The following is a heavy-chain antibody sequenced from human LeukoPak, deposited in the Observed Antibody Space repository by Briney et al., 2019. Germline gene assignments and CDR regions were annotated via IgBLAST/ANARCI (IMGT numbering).Heavy chain of an antibody. D-gene: IGHD3-3*02. CDR3: TRHFWCGLNLFDP. J-gene: IGHJ5*02. Sequence: GCLSLSCTASGFTLGDYAMGWVRQAPGGGVEWVGFIRSKAYGGTTECAASVEARFTITRDDSKSIADLQMNSLKTDDTALYYCTRHFWCGLNLFDPWGQGTLVTVSS. CDR2: IRSKAYGGTT. V-gene: IGHV3-49*04. CDR1: GFTLGDYA.